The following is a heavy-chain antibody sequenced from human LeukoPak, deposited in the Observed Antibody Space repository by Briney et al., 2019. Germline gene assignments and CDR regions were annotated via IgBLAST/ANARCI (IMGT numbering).Heavy chain of an antibody. CDR2: IYPGDADT. CDR3: ARDVRDGYNFFDY. D-gene: IGHD5-24*01. Sequence: GESLKISCKGSGYSFTSYWIGWVRQMPGKGLEWMGIIYPGDADTRYSPSFQGQVTNSADKSISTAYLQWSSLKASDTAMYYCARDVRDGYNFFDYWGQGTLVTVSS. J-gene: IGHJ4*02. CDR1: GYSFTSYW. V-gene: IGHV5-51*01.